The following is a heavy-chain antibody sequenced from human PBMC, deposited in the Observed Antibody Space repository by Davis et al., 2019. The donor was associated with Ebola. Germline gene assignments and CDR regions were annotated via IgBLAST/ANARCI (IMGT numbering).Heavy chain of an antibody. J-gene: IGHJ5*01. CDR1: GFFFTSHS. V-gene: IGHV3-48*03. CDR3: ARGPPRRSWFDF. Sequence: GESLKISCAASGFFFTSHSMSWVRQTPGKGLEWLSYISGSGNTIYYADSVKDRFTFSRDNAKNLAFLDMHSLRVEDTAVYYCARGPPRRSWFDFWGQGALVTVSS. CDR2: ISGSGNTI.